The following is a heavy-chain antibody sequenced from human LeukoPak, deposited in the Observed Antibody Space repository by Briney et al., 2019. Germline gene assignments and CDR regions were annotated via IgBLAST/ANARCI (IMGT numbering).Heavy chain of an antibody. Sequence: SETLSLTCTVSGGSISSYYWSWIRQPPGKGLEWIGYIYYSGSTNYNPSLKSRVTISVDTSKNQFSLKLSSVTAADTAVYYCARGLNYDFRLERFDYWGHGTLVTVSS. CDR1: GGSISSYY. CDR2: IYYSGST. CDR3: ARGLNYDFRLERFDY. V-gene: IGHV4-59*01. J-gene: IGHJ4*01. D-gene: IGHD3-3*01.